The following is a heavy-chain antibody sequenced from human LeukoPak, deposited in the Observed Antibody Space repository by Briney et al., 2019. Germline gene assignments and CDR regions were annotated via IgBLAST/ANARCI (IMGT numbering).Heavy chain of an antibody. CDR3: AICSSTWSGDTPDS. CDR2: ILPIFRMT. V-gene: IGHV1-69*01. D-gene: IGHD2-2*01. CDR1: GGTFRNYP. Sequence: SVKVSCKASGGTFRNYPISWVRQAPGQGLEWMGGILPIFRMTNYAEKFQGRVTITADESTTTAYLELNSLRSEDTAVYYCAICSSTWSGDTPDSWGQGSLVTVSS. J-gene: IGHJ4*02.